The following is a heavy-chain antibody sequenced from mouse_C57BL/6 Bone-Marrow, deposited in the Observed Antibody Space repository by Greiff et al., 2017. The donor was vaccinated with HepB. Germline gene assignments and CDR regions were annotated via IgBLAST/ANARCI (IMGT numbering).Heavy chain of an antibody. CDR3: ARRGDYGSSLDFDY. CDR2: IWSGGST. V-gene: IGHV2-2*01. CDR1: GFSLTSYG. D-gene: IGHD1-1*01. Sequence: VKLVESGPGLVQPSQSLSITCTVSGFSLTSYGVHWVRQSPGKGLEWLGVIWSGGSTDYNAAFISRLSISKDNSKSQVFFKMNSLQADDTAIYYCARRGDYGSSLDFDYWGQGTTLTVSS. J-gene: IGHJ2*01.